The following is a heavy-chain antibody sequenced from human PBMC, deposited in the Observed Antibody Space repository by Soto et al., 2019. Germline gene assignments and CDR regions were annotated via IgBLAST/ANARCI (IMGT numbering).Heavy chain of an antibody. J-gene: IGHJ2*01. V-gene: IGHV1-69*01. Sequence: QVQLVQSGAEVKKPGSSVKVSCKASGGTFRSYGVNWVRQAPGQGLEWMGGIIPIFGTLISAQNFQDRVTITADESTGTVYMELRFLRHEDTAVYYCAREGGGLGYCSGGSCNWFFDLWGRGTPITVSS. CDR2: IIPIFGTL. CDR1: GGTFRSYG. D-gene: IGHD2-15*01. CDR3: AREGGGLGYCSGGSCNWFFDL.